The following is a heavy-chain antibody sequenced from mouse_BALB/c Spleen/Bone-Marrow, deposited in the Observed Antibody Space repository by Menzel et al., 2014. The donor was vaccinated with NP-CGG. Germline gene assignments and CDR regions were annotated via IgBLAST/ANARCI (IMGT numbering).Heavy chain of an antibody. CDR3: AREYYGSSGYFDV. J-gene: IGHJ1*01. CDR1: GYNFTSYW. V-gene: IGHV1-7*01. D-gene: IGHD1-1*01. Sequence: QVQLQQPGAELAKPGASVKMSCKASGYNFTSYWTHWVKRRPGQGLEWIGYINPSTGYTEYNQKFKDKATLTADKSSSTAYMQLSSLTSEDSAVYYCAREYYGSSGYFDVWGAGTTVTVSS. CDR2: INPSTGYT.